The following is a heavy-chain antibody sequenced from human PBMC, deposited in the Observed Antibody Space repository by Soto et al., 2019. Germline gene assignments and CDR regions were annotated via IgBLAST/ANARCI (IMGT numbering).Heavy chain of an antibody. D-gene: IGHD6-13*01. J-gene: IGHJ4*02. V-gene: IGHV1-2*04. Sequence: ASVKVSCKVSGYSFTDYHIHWVRQAPGQGLEWLGRINPKSGGTSTAQKFQGWVTMTRDRSISTVYMELSRLRSDDTAVYYCARDRGAEQQLANNDYWGQGTLVTVSS. CDR3: ARDRGAEQQLANNDY. CDR1: GYSFTDYH. CDR2: INPKSGGT.